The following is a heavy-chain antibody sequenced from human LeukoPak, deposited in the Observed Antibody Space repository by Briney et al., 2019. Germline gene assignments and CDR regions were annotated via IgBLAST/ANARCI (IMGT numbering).Heavy chain of an antibody. CDR2: TYYRSKWST. V-gene: IGHV6-1*01. CDR3: ARSTGPIDY. CDR1: GDSVSSNSAA. Sequence: SQTLSLTCAISGDSVSSNSAAWNWIRQSPSRGLEWLGRTYYRSKWSTYYAVSVKSRISISRDTSKNQISLQLNSVTPEDTAVYYCARSTGPIDYWGQGTLVTVSS. J-gene: IGHJ4*02. D-gene: IGHD1-1*01.